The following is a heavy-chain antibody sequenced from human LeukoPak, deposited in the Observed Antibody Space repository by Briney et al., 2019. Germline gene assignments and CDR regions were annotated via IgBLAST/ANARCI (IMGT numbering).Heavy chain of an antibody. Sequence: GGSLRLSCAASGFTFSNYGMHWVRQAPGKGLEWVAVIWYDGSNKYYADSVKGRFTISRDNSKNTVYLQMNSLRVEDTAVYYCARDQRPGWGEYFQHWGQGTLVTVSS. J-gene: IGHJ1*01. CDR1: GFTFSNYG. V-gene: IGHV3-33*08. D-gene: IGHD3-16*01. CDR2: IWYDGSNK. CDR3: ARDQRPGWGEYFQH.